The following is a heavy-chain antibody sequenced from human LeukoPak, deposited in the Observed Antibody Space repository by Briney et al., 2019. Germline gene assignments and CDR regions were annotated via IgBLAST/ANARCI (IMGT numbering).Heavy chain of an antibody. CDR1: GGSFSGYY. Sequence: SETLSLTCAVYGGSFSGYYWSWIRQSPGKGLEWIGEISHSGSTYYNPSLKSRVTISLDTSKNHFSLKLTSVTAADTAVYYCARGVSDQNWGQGTLATVSS. J-gene: IGHJ4*02. CDR2: ISHSGST. CDR3: ARGVSDQN. V-gene: IGHV4-34*01.